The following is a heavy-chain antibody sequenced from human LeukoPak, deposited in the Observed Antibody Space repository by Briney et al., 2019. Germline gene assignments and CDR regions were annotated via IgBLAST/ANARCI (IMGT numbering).Heavy chain of an antibody. CDR1: GYTFTSFD. J-gene: IGHJ4*02. Sequence: GASVKVSCKASGYTFTSFDINWVRQATGQGLEWMGWVNPNSGNTGYAQRFQGRVTMTRDTSISTAYMGLSSLRFDDTAVYYCARGTPYCTSASCYNYWGQGTLLTVSS. CDR2: VNPNSGNT. V-gene: IGHV1-8*01. D-gene: IGHD2-2*02. CDR3: ARGTPYCTSASCYNY.